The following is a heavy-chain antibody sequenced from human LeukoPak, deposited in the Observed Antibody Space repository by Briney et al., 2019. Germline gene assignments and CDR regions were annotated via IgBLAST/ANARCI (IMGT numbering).Heavy chain of an antibody. CDR2: ISGSGGST. CDR1: GFTFSSYA. D-gene: IGHD3-10*01. CDR3: AREGVRGSQALDAFDI. Sequence: GGSPRLSCAASGFTFSSYAMSWVRQAPGKGLEWVSAISGSGGSTYYADSVKGRFTISRDNSKNTLYLQMNSLRAEDTAVYLCAREGVRGSQALDAFDIWGQGTMVTVSS. J-gene: IGHJ3*02. V-gene: IGHV3-23*01.